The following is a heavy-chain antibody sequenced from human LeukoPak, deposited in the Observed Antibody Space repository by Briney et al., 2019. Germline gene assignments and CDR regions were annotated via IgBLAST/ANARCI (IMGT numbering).Heavy chain of an antibody. V-gene: IGHV4-59*01. CDR3: AREGSAYYMDV. CDR1: GGSFSGYY. J-gene: IGHJ6*03. Sequence: SETLSLTCAVYGGSFSGYYWSWIRQPPGKGLEWIGYIYYSGSTNYNPSLKSRVTISVDTSKNQFSLKLGSVTAADTAVYYCAREGSAYYMDVWGKGTTVTISS. CDR2: IYYSGST. D-gene: IGHD3-10*01.